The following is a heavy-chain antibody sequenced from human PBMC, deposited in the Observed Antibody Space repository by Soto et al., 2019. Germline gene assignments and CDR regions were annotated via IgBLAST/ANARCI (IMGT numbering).Heavy chain of an antibody. Sequence: SETLSLTCTVSGGSISSYYWSWIRQPPGKGLEWIGYIYYSGSTNYNPSLKSRVTISVDTSKNKFSLKLSSVTAADTAVYYCARLSADYDFWSGYPGSRFDPWGQGTLVTVSS. CDR1: GGSISSYY. J-gene: IGHJ5*02. CDR3: ARLSADYDFWSGYPGSRFDP. V-gene: IGHV4-59*08. CDR2: IYYSGST. D-gene: IGHD3-3*01.